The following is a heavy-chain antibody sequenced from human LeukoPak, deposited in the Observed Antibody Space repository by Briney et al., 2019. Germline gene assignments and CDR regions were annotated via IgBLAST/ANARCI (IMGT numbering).Heavy chain of an antibody. Sequence: PGRPLRLSCAASGFTFSTYAMSWVPGAPGKGLQWVSLISGSGDGAHSADSVKARFNISSDYSRHRVYLQMTYPRSEAPAGYYFTKGNRQLRCFDYWGQGTLVTVSS. CDR2: ISGSGDGA. J-gene: IGHJ4*02. V-gene: IGHV3-23*01. CDR3: TKGNRQLRCFDY. CDR1: GFTFSTYA. D-gene: IGHD2/OR15-2a*01.